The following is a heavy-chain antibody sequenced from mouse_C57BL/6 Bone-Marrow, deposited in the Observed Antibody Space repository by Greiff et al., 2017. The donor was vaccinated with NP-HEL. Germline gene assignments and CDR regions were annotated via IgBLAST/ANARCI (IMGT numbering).Heavy chain of an antibody. Sequence: QVQLQQPGAELVKPGASVKLSCKASGYTFTSYWMQWVNQRPGQGLEWIGEIDPSDSYTNYHQKFKGRATLTVDTSSSTAYMQISSLTSEDSAVYYCARPFYCNYGYWGQGTTLTVSS. J-gene: IGHJ2*01. CDR2: IDPSDSYT. CDR3: ARPFYCNYGY. CDR1: GYTFTSYW. D-gene: IGHD2-1*01. V-gene: IGHV1-50*01.